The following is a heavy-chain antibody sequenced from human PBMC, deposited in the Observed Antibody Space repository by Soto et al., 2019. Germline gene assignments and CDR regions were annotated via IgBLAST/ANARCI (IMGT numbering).Heavy chain of an antibody. D-gene: IGHD3-10*01. CDR3: ARGQEVLDYYYGMDV. CDR1: GGTFSSYA. J-gene: IGHJ6*02. V-gene: IGHV1-69*13. CDR2: IIPIFGTA. Sequence: VASVKVSCKASGGTFSSYAISWVRQAPGQGLEWMGGIIPIFGTANYAQKFQGRVTITADESTSTAYMELSSLRSEDTAVYYCARGQEVLDYYYGMDVWGQGTTVTVSS.